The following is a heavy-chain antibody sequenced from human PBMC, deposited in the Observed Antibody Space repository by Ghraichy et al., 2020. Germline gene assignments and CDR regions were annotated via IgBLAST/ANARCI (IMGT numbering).Heavy chain of an antibody. CDR1: GDSITNHY. J-gene: IGHJ3*01. Sequence: SETLTLTCTVSGDSITNHYWSWVRQPPGKGLEWIGFIYYRGSTSSNPSLKNRVTISVDTSKREIYLRLNSVTAADTAVYYCAREKWLSPNAFDLWGQGTLVTGSS. CDR3: AREKWLSPNAFDL. D-gene: IGHD6-19*01. CDR2: IYYRGST. V-gene: IGHV4-59*11.